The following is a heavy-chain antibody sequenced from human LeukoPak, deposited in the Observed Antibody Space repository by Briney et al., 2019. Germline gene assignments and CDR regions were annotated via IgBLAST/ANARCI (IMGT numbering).Heavy chain of an antibody. J-gene: IGHJ4*02. V-gene: IGHV3-33*01. CDR1: GFTFSSYG. CDR2: MWSDGSNE. D-gene: IGHD6-13*01. CDR3: ARVEQQLFDY. Sequence: PAGGSLRLSCAASGFTFSSYGMHWVRQAPGKGLEWVANMWSDGSNEYYADSVKGRFTISRDNAKNSLYLQMNSLRAEDTAVYYCARVEQQLFDYRGQGTLVTVSS.